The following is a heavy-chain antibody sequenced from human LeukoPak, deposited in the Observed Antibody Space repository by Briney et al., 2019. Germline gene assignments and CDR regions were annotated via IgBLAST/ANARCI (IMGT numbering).Heavy chain of an antibody. CDR1: GFTFSSYW. CDR2: INWNGGST. V-gene: IGHV3-20*04. CDR3: ARGAQSSGPYYYYMDV. J-gene: IGHJ6*03. D-gene: IGHD6-19*01. Sequence: GGSLRLSCAASGFTFSSYWMSWVRQAPGKGLEWVSGINWNGGSTGYADSVKGRFTISRDNAKNSLYLQMNSLRAEDTALYYCARGAQSSGPYYYYMDVWGKGTTVTVSS.